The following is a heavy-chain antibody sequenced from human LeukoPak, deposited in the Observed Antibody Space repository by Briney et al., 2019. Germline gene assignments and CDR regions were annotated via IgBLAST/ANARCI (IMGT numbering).Heavy chain of an antibody. J-gene: IGHJ3*02. CDR3: ARGPGVYGFDI. D-gene: IGHD3-10*01. Sequence: GGSLRLSCAASGNYWMHWVRQAPGKGLVWVSHINTDGSWTSYADSVKGRFTISKDNSKNTLYLQMNSLRAEDTAVYYCARGPGVYGFDIWGQGTMVTVSS. CDR2: INTDGSWT. V-gene: IGHV3-74*01. CDR1: GNYW.